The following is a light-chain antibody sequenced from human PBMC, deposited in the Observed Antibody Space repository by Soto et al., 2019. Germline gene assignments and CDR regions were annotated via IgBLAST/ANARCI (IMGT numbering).Light chain of an antibody. CDR1: SSNIGNNY. CDR2: DNN. CDR3: GTWDSSLSADKYV. V-gene: IGLV1-51*01. Sequence: SVLTQPPSVSAAPGQKVTISCSGSSSNIGNNYVSWNQQLPETAPRLLIYDNNKRPSGIPDRFSDSKSGTSATLGITGRQTGDEADYFCGTWDSSLSADKYVYGIGTKVTVL. J-gene: IGLJ1*01.